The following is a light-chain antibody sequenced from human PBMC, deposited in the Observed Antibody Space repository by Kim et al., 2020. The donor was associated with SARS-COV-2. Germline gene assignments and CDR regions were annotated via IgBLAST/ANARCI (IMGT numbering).Light chain of an antibody. CDR3: QAWDSSTAV. CDR2: QDS. Sequence: ESQGQKASINGSGDKLGDKYACWYQQKPGQSPVLVIYQDSKRPSGIPERFSGANSGNTATLTISGTQAMDEADYYCQAWDSSTAVFGGGTQLTVL. J-gene: IGLJ3*02. V-gene: IGLV3-1*01. CDR1: KLGDKY.